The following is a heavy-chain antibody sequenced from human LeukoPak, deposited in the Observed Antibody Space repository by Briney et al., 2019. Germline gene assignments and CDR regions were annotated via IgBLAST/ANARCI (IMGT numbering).Heavy chain of an antibody. V-gene: IGHV3-48*01. CDR3: ARDLYYGSGSYGPILGY. J-gene: IGHJ4*02. D-gene: IGHD3-10*01. CDR1: GFTFSTYS. CDR2: ISSSSSGI. Sequence: GGSLRLSCAASGFTFSTYSLNWVRQAPGKGLEWVSYISSSSSGIYYADSVKGRFTISRDNSKNTLYLQMNSLRAEDTAVYYCARDLYYGSGSYGPILGYWGQGTLVTVSS.